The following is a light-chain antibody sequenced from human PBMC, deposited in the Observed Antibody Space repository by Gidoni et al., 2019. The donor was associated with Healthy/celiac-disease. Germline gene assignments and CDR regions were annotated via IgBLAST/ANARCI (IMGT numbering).Light chain of an antibody. Sequence: DIVITQSPVSLAVSLGERATINCKSSQSVLYSSNNKNYLAWYQQKPGQPPKLLIYWASTRESGVPDRFSGSGSGTDFTLTISSLQAEDVAVYYCQQYYSTPWTFGQGTKVEVK. CDR3: QQYYSTPWT. V-gene: IGKV4-1*01. J-gene: IGKJ1*01. CDR2: WAS. CDR1: QSVLYSSNNKNY.